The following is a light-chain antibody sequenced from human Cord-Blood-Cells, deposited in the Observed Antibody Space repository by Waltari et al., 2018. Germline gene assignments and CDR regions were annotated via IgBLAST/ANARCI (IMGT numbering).Light chain of an antibody. CDR2: DAA. CDR1: QGVSSY. J-gene: IGKJ1*01. V-gene: IGKV3-11*01. CDR3: QQRSNWQT. Sequence: EIVLTQSPATLSLSPGERATLSCRASQGVSSYLAWYQQKPGQAPRLLIYDAANRATGIPARCSGSGSGTDFTLTISSLEPEDFAVYYCQQRSNWQTFGQGTKVEIK.